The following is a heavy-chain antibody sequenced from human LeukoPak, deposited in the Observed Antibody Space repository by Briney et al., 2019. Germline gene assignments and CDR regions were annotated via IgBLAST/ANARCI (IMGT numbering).Heavy chain of an antibody. CDR2: ISGSGSST. Sequence: GGSLRLSCAASGFTFSSYAMSWVRQTPGKGLEWVSGISGSGSSTYYADSVKGRFAISRDNSKNTLYLQMNGLRTEDTAVYYCAKDDGGSPPDAFDIWGQGTLVTVSS. V-gene: IGHV3-23*01. J-gene: IGHJ3*02. D-gene: IGHD3-10*01. CDR1: GFTFSSYA. CDR3: AKDDGGSPPDAFDI.